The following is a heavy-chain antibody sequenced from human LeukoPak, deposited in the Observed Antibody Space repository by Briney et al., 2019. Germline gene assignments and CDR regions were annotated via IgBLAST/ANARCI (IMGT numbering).Heavy chain of an antibody. V-gene: IGHV4-61*01. D-gene: IGHD3-10*01. Sequence: SQTLSLTCTVSGGSISSGSYYWSWIRQPPGKGLEWIGYIYYSGSTNYNPSLKSRVTISVDTSKNQFSLKLSSVTAADTAVYYCARAGWLREFDYWGQGTLVTVSS. CDR1: GGSISSGSYY. J-gene: IGHJ4*02. CDR3: ARAGWLREFDY. CDR2: IYYSGST.